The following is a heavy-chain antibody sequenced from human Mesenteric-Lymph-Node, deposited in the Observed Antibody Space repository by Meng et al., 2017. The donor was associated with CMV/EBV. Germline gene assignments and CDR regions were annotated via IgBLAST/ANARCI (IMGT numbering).Heavy chain of an antibody. CDR2: ISGSGGST. CDR3: AKADDSSGYYSGFIDY. J-gene: IGHJ4*02. CDR1: GFTFSRYA. D-gene: IGHD3-22*01. Sequence: GESLKISCAASGFTFSRYAISWVRQAPGKGLEWVSAISGSGGSTYYADSVKGRFTISRDNSKNTLYLQMNSLRAEDTAVYYCAKADDSSGYYSGFIDYWGQGTLVTVSS. V-gene: IGHV3-23*01.